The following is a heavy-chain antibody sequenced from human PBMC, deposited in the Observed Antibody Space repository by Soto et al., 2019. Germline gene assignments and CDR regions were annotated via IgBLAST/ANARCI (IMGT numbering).Heavy chain of an antibody. Sequence: PGGSLRLSCAASGFTFGNYAMTWVRQAPGKGLQWVSSISDNGFITFYGDSVKGRFTSSRDNSKNTLYLQMNSLRVEDTAVYYCARIDLVIPASELWGQGTLVTVSS. D-gene: IGHD2-2*01. CDR3: ARIDLVIPASEL. CDR2: ISDNGFIT. J-gene: IGHJ4*02. V-gene: IGHV3-23*01. CDR1: GFTFGNYA.